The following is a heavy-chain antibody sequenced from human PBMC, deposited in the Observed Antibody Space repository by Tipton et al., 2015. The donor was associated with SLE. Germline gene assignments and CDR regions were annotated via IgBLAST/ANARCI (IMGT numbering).Heavy chain of an antibody. CDR3: ARDLQQREPYFDY. J-gene: IGHJ4*02. V-gene: IGHV4-34*01. CDR2: INHSGST. D-gene: IGHD6-13*01. Sequence: TLSLTCAVYGGSFSGYYWSWIRQPPGKGLEWIGEINHSGSTNYNPSLKSRVTISVDTSKNQFSLQLNSVTPEDTAVYYCARDLQQREPYFDYWGQGTLVTVSS. CDR1: GGSFSGYY.